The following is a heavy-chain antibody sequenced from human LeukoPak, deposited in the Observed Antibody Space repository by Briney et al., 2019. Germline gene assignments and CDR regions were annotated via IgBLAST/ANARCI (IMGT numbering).Heavy chain of an antibody. CDR1: GFTFTDEY. V-gene: IGHV1-2*02. D-gene: IGHD2-2*01. CDR3: ARDPKSQLLLDY. CDR2: INPYSGAI. J-gene: IGHJ4*02. Sequence: ASVKVSCKSSGFTFTDEYIHWGRQAPGQGLEWMGWINPYSGAINYAQKFQGRVTLTRDTSISTAYMELSRLTSGDTAVYYCARDPKSQLLLDYWGQGTLVTVSS.